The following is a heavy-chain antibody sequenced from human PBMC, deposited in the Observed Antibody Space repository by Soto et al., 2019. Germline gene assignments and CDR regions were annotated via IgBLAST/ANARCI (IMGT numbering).Heavy chain of an antibody. J-gene: IGHJ5*02. CDR3: VKDLIAAAGTFWFDP. CDR2: ISSNGGST. D-gene: IGHD6-13*01. V-gene: IGHV3-64D*08. Sequence: GGSLRLSCSASGFTFSSYAMHWFRQAPGKGLEYVSAISSNGGSTYYADSVKGRFTISRDNSKNTLYLQMSSLRAEDTAVYYCVKDLIAAAGTFWFDPWGQGTLVTVSS. CDR1: GFTFSSYA.